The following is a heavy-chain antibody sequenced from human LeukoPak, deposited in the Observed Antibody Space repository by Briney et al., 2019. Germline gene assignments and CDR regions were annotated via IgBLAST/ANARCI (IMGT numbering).Heavy chain of an antibody. CDR3: ARVGCSGGSCYSGLDY. D-gene: IGHD2-15*01. V-gene: IGHV3-21*01. CDR2: ISSSSSYV. Sequence: PGGSLRLSCAASGFTFSGSAMSWVRQAPGKGLEWVSSISSSSSYVYYADSVKGRFTISRDNAKNSLYLQMNSLRAEDTAVYYCARVGCSGGSCYSGLDYWGQGTLVTVSS. J-gene: IGHJ4*02. CDR1: GFTFSGSA.